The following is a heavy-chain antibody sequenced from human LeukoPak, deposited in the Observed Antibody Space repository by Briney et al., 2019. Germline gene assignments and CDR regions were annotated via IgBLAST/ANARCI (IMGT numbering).Heavy chain of an antibody. CDR3: ARELTVGAMVRGVNVGDY. Sequence: PSETLSLTCTVSGGSISSGDYYWSWIRQPPGKGLEWLGYIYYSGSTYYNPSLKSRVTISVDTSKNQFSLKLSSVTAADTAVYYCARELTVGAMVRGVNVGDYWGQGTLVTVSS. CDR2: IYYSGST. CDR1: GGSISSGDYY. V-gene: IGHV4-30-4*01. J-gene: IGHJ4*02. D-gene: IGHD3-10*01.